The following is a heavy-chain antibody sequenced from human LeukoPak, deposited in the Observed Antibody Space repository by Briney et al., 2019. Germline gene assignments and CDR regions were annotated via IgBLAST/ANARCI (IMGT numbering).Heavy chain of an antibody. CDR1: GFIFSDYG. V-gene: IGHV3-30*02. CDR2: IRDDGSNK. CDR3: AKSSLIFGYCSSASCYLNDY. D-gene: IGHD2-2*01. J-gene: IGHJ4*02. Sequence: GGSLRLSCAASGFIFSDYGMHWVRQAPGKGLEWVTFIRDDGSNKYYVDSVKGRFTISRDNSKNTLYLQMNSLRVEDTAVYYCAKSSLIFGYCSSASCYLNDYWGQGTLVTVSS.